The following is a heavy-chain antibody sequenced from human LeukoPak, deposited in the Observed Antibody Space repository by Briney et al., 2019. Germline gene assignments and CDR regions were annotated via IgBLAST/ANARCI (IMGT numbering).Heavy chain of an antibody. D-gene: IGHD2-15*01. J-gene: IGHJ6*02. Sequence: GASVKVSCKASGYTFTGYCMHWVRQAPGQGLEWMGWINPNSGGTNYAQKFQGRVTMTRDTSISTAYMELSRLRSDDTAVYYCARDRDCSGGSCYSFLGYYYYGMDVWGQGTTVTVSS. CDR1: GYTFTGYC. CDR2: INPNSGGT. CDR3: ARDRDCSGGSCYSFLGYYYYGMDV. V-gene: IGHV1-2*02.